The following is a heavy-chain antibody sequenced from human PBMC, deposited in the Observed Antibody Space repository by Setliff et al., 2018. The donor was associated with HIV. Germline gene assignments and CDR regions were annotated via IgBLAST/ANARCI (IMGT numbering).Heavy chain of an antibody. CDR2: ISSSGSTI. D-gene: IGHD3-10*01. J-gene: IGHJ6*02. CDR1: GFTFSDYY. Sequence: LSLSCAASGFTFSDYYMSWIRQAPGKGLEWVSYISSSGSTIYYADSVKGRFTISRDNSKNTLYLQMNSLRAEDTAVYYCAKDREYGSGRTVYYYYYGMDVWGQGTTVTVSS. V-gene: IGHV3-11*04. CDR3: AKDREYGSGRTVYYYYYGMDV.